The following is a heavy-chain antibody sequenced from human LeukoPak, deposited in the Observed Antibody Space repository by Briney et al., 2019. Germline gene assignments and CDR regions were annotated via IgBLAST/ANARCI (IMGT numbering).Heavy chain of an antibody. CDR2: ISYSGRT. J-gene: IGHJ4*02. CDR1: GGSITSYY. Sequence: SETLSLTCTVSGGSITSYYWSWIRQPPGKGLEWIAYISYSGRTNYNPSLRSRVTISLDTPKNHLSLNLRSVSAADTAVYYCARDGAPGGAAYFDYWGQGILVTVSS. D-gene: IGHD3-16*01. CDR3: ARDGAPGGAAYFDY. V-gene: IGHV4-59*01.